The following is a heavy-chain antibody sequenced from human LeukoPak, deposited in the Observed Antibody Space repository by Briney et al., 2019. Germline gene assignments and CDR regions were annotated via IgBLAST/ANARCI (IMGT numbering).Heavy chain of an antibody. D-gene: IGHD6-13*01. J-gene: IGHJ4*02. CDR3: ARGPTESSSSDY. CDR2: MKPDSGDT. Sequence: ASVKVSCKASGYTFTSYDINWLRQATGQGLEWMGWMKPDSGDTGYAQKFQGRVTMTRNTSKSTAYMELSSLRSEDTAVYYCARGPTESSSSDYWGQGTLVTVS. CDR1: GYTFTSYD. V-gene: IGHV1-8*01.